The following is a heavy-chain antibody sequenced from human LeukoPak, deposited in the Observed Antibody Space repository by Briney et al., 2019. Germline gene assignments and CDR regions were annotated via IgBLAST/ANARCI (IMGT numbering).Heavy chain of an antibody. CDR2: IKQDGSEK. J-gene: IGHJ4*02. V-gene: IGHV3-7*01. CDR1: GFTFSSYW. D-gene: IGHD5-24*01. CDR3: ARDHLDGSLPYYFDY. Sequence: PGGSLRLSCAASGFTFSSYWMSWVRQAPGKGLEWVANIKQDGSEKYYVDSVKGRFTISRDNAKNSLYLQMNSLRAEDTAVYYCARDHLDGSLPYYFDYWGQGTLVTVSS.